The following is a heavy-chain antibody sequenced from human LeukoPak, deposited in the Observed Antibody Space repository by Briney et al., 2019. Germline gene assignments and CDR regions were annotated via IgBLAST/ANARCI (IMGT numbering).Heavy chain of an antibody. J-gene: IGHJ3*02. CDR3: ARDLQSIAAPPDAFDI. V-gene: IGHV3-21*01. CDR1: GFTFSSYS. Sequence: GGSLRLSCAASGFTFSSYSMNWVRQAPGKGLEWVSSISSSSSYIYYADSVKGRFTISRDNAKNSLYLQMNSLRAEDTAVYYCARDLQSIAAPPDAFDIWAKGQWSPSLQ. D-gene: IGHD6-6*01. CDR2: ISSSSSYI.